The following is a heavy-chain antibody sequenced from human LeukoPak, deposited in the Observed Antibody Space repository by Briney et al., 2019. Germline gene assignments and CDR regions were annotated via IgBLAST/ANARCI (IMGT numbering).Heavy chain of an antibody. CDR1: GFIFDDYA. CDR3: AKGASMGYSGYDFLDYHYMDV. D-gene: IGHD5-12*01. J-gene: IGHJ6*03. CDR2: ISWDGGST. V-gene: IGHV3-43D*03. Sequence: GGSLRLSCAASGFIFDDYAMHWVRQAPGKGLEWVSLISWDGGSTYYADSVKGRFTISRDNSRNSLYLQMNSLRAEDTALYYCAKGASMGYSGYDFLDYHYMDVWGKGTTVTVSS.